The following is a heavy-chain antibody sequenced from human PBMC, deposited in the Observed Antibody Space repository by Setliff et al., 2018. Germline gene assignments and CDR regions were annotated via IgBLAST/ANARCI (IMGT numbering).Heavy chain of an antibody. CDR1: GYSIRSAYY. D-gene: IGHD4-17*01. J-gene: IGHJ3*02. CDR2: IYYGGST. V-gene: IGHV4-31*11. CDR3: ARDPLTTNRRRAFDI. Sequence: SETLSLTCVVSGYSIRSAYYWSWIRQHPGKGLEWIGYIYYGGSTYYNPSLKSRVSISVDTSKNQFSLKLSSVTAADTAVYYCARDPLTTNRRRAFDIWGQGTMVTVSS.